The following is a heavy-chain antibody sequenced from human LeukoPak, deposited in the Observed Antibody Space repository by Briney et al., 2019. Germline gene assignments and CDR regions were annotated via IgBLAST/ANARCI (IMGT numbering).Heavy chain of an antibody. CDR1: GFTFSSYG. Sequence: GGSLRLSCAASGFTFSSYGMHWVRQAPGKGMEREAVIWYDGSNKYYADSVKGRFTISRDNSKNTLYLQMNSLISEDTAVYYCARELSPVVKYYFDDWGQGTLVTVSS. V-gene: IGHV3-33*01. D-gene: IGHD3-22*01. CDR3: ARELSPVVKYYFDD. J-gene: IGHJ4*02. CDR2: IWYDGSNK.